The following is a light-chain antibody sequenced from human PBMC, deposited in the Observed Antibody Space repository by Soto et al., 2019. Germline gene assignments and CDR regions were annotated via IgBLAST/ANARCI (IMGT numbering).Light chain of an antibody. V-gene: IGLV6-57*04. CDR1: SGSIASNY. CDR2: EDN. J-gene: IGLJ2*01. CDR3: QSYDSSNHVV. Sequence: NFMLTQPHSVSESPGKTVTISCTRSSGSIASNYVQWYQQRPGSAPTTVIYEDNQRPSGVPDRFSGSIDSSSHSASLTISGLKTEDEADYYCQSYDSSNHVVFGGGTKLTVL.